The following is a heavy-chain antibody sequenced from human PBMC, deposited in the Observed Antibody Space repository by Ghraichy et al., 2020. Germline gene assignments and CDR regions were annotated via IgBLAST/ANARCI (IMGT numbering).Heavy chain of an antibody. J-gene: IGHJ6*03. V-gene: IGHV4-39*02. Sequence: SETLSLTCTVSGGSINISSYYWGWIRQPPGKGLEWIGSVYYNGSTYYNPSLKSRVIISVDTSKNHFSLKLSPVTAADTAVYYCARRGSNLNSYYMDVWGKGTTVTVSS. D-gene: IGHD1-26*01. CDR2: VYYNGST. CDR3: ARRGSNLNSYYMDV. CDR1: GGSINISSYY.